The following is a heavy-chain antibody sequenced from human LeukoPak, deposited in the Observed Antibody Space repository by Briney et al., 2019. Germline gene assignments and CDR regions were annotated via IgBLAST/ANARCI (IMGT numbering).Heavy chain of an antibody. D-gene: IGHD2-2*01. V-gene: IGHV3-7*03. CDR3: ASYPEYCSSTSCWYYFDY. Sequence: GGSLRLSCAASGFTFSSYWMTWVRQAPGKGLEWVANIKQDGSEKYYVDSVKGRFTISRDNAMNSLYLQMNSLRAEDTAVYYCASYPEYCSSTSCWYYFDYWGQGTLVTVSS. J-gene: IGHJ4*02. CDR1: GFTFSSYW. CDR2: IKQDGSEK.